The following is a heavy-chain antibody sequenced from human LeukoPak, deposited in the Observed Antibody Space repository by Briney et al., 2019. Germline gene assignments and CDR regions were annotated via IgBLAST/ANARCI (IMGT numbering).Heavy chain of an antibody. J-gene: IGHJ5*02. D-gene: IGHD1-26*01. CDR2: IYYSGST. CDR1: GGSISSSSYY. Sequence: SETLSLTCTVSGGSISSSSYYWGWIRQPPGKGLEWIGSIYYSGSTYYNPSLKSRVNISIGESKNHLYLSLASVTAADTAVYYCSRESGPYCPFGHWGQGTLVAVTS. CDR3: SRESGPYCPFGH. V-gene: IGHV4-39*07.